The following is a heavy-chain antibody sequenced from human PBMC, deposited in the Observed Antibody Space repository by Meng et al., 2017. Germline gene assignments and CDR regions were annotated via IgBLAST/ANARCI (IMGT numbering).Heavy chain of an antibody. Sequence: VHVVRSAGGLIHAAGFLLLCGASSGFSVSSNFMCWLRPAPGKGLEWVSVIYSCGSTYYADSVKGRFTISRDNSKNTLYLQMTSLRAEDTAVYYCARHSGYDWGKFDYWGQGTLVTVSS. J-gene: IGHJ4*02. CDR1: GFSVSSNF. D-gene: IGHD5-12*01. CDR2: IYSCGST. V-gene: IGHV3-66*03. CDR3: ARHSGYDWGKFDY.